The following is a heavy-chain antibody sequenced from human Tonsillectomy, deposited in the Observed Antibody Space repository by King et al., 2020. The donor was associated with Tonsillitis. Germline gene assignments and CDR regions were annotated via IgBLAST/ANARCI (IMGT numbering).Heavy chain of an antibody. Sequence: VTLKESGPALVKPTQTLTLTCTFSGFSLSTSGMCVSWIRQPPGKALEWLARIDWDDDKYYSTSLKTRLTISKDTSKNQVVLTMTNMDPVDTATYYCARMKYYVSSGPWGGAFDIWGQGTMVTVSS. V-gene: IGHV2-70*11. J-gene: IGHJ3*02. CDR3: ARMKYYVSSGPWGGAFDI. CDR2: IDWDDDK. D-gene: IGHD3-22*01. CDR1: GFSLSTSGMC.